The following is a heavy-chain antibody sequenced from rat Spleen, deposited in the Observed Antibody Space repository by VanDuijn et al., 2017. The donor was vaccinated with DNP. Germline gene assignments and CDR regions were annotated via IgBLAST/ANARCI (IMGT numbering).Heavy chain of an antibody. J-gene: IGHJ1*01. CDR2: IIYDGSST. D-gene: IGHD4-4*01. Sequence: EVQLVESGGGLVKPGRSLKVPCAASGFTFSDYNMAWVRQAPKKGLEWVATIIYDGSSTYYGASVKGRFTISRDNAKNTLYLQMNSLRSEDTATYFCARGSGTYYWYFDFWGPGTMVTVSS. CDR1: GFTFSDYN. V-gene: IGHV5S10*01. CDR3: ARGSGTYYWYFDF.